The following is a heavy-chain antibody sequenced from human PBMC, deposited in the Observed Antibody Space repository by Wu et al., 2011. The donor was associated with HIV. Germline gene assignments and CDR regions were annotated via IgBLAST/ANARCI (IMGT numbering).Heavy chain of an antibody. D-gene: IGHD2-2*01. CDR3: ASLCGSNSWDRNSYKNYDLDV. V-gene: IGHV1-69*15. CDR1: GDSFNNYA. CDR2: VLPLFGTP. Sequence: QVQLVQSGTEVREPGSSVKMSCRASGDSFNNYAISWVRQAPGQGLEWLGRVLPLFGTPTYAQRIQNRATITADDSTSTVSLELSSLRYDDTAIYYCASLCGSNSWDRNSYKNYDLDVRGKGTTVTVSS. J-gene: IGHJ6*03.